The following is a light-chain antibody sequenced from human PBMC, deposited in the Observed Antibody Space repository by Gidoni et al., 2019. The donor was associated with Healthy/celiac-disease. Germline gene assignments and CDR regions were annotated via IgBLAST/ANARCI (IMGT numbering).Light chain of an antibody. Sequence: DIQRTQSPSSLSASVGDRVIITCQASQDISNYLNWYQQKPGKAPKLLIYDASNLETGVPSRFSGSGSGTDFTFTISSLQPEDIATYYCQQYDNLPLTFGGGTKVEIK. CDR3: QQYDNLPLT. V-gene: IGKV1-33*01. CDR2: DAS. CDR1: QDISNY. J-gene: IGKJ4*01.